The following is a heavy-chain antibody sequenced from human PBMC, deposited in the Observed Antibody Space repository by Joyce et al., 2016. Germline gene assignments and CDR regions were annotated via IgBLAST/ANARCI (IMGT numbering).Heavy chain of an antibody. D-gene: IGHD2-2*01. CDR3: ARSPSNSWHTFDS. J-gene: IGHJ4*02. CDR1: GFTFNRYA. Sequence: QVQLVESGGGVAQPGRSLRLSCAASGFTFNRYAMQWVRQTPGKCLECVACISPYGSKKCYSDSVKDRFIISRDNSSKMVFVQMNSLRVEDTGVYYCARSPSNSWHTFDSWGQGTLVSVSS. CDR2: ISPYGSKK. V-gene: IGHV3-30-3*01.